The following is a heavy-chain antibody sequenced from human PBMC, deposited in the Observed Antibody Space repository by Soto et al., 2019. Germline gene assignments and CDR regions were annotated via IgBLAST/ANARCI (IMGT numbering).Heavy chain of an antibody. CDR2: ISAYNGNT. CDR3: ARDPEIFDY. J-gene: IGHJ4*02. Sequence: QVQLVQSGAEVKKPGASVKVSCKASGYTFTNYGISWVRQAPGQGLEWMGWISAYNGNTKSTSTAYMELRSLRSDDTAVYYCARDPEIFDYWGQGTLVTVSS. CDR1: GYTFTNYG. V-gene: IGHV1-18*01.